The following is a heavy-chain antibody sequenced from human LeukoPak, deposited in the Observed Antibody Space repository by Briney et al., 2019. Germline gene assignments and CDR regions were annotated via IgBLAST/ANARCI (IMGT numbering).Heavy chain of an antibody. CDR3: AESPGRYCSSTSCKGH. V-gene: IGHV3-30*02. CDR2: IRYDGSNK. D-gene: IGHD2-2*01. Sequence: QPGGSLRLSCAASGFTFSSYGMHWVRQAPGKGLEWVAFIRYDGSNKYYADSVKGRFTISRDNSKNTLYLQMNSLRAEDTAVYYCAESPGRYCSSTSCKGHWGQGALVTVSS. CDR1: GFTFSSYG. J-gene: IGHJ4*02.